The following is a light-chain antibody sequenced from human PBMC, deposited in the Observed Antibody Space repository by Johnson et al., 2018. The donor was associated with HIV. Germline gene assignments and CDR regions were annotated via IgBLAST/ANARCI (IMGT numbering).Light chain of an antibody. Sequence: QSVLTQPHSVSAAPGQKVTISCSGSSSNIGNNYVSWYQQLPGTAPKLLIYDNNKRPSGITDRFSGPKSGKSATLGIPGLQPGDEADYYCGTGDSSLSAYVFGTGTKVTVL. CDR1: SSNIGNNY. CDR3: GTGDSSLSAYV. V-gene: IGLV1-51*01. CDR2: DNN. J-gene: IGLJ1*01.